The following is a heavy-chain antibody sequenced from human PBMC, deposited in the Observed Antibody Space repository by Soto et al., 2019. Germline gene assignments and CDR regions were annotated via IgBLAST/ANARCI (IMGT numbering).Heavy chain of an antibody. V-gene: IGHV4-31*03. CDR1: GGSVNSGGYH. D-gene: IGHD1-1*01. CDR2: IYYSGIT. J-gene: IGHJ6*02. CDR3: ARAPIPNWNYYGMDV. Sequence: PSETLSLTCTVSGGSVNSGGYHWSWIRHHPGKGLEWIGDIYYSGITYYNPSLKSRVTISIDTSTNHFSLHLSALTAADTAVYYCARAPIPNWNYYGMDVWGQGTTVTVSS.